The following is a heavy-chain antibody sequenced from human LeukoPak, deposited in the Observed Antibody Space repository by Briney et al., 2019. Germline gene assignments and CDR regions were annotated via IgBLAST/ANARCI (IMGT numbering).Heavy chain of an antibody. J-gene: IGHJ4*02. Sequence: ASVKVSCKASGYSFTDYYMHSVRQAPGQGREWMGLINPNGGYTTYAQKFRAWITMNRDTYISTPYMELSRLRADDTDVYDCARARDTAMVFDYWGQGTLVTVSS. CDR3: ARARDTAMVFDY. D-gene: IGHD5-18*01. CDR1: GYSFTDYY. V-gene: IGHV1-2*04. CDR2: INPNGGYT.